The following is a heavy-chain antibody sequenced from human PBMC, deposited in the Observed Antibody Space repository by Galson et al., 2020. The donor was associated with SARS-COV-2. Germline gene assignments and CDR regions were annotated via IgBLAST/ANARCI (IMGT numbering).Heavy chain of an antibody. Sequence: ETSETLSLTCTVPGGTISSYYWSWIRQPPGKGLEWIGYIYYSGSTNYNPSLKSRVTISVDTSKNQFSLKLSFVTAADTAVYYWAGQSTTPSSAMIVGPCGMDVWGQGTTVTCSS. CDR1: GGTISSYY. CDR2: IYYSGST. V-gene: IGHV4-59*08. D-gene: IGHD3-22*01. CDR3: AGQSTTPSSAMIVGPCGMDV. J-gene: IGHJ6*02.